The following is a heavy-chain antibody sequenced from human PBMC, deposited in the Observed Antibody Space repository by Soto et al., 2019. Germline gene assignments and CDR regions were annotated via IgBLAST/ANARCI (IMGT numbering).Heavy chain of an antibody. D-gene: IGHD6-19*01. Sequence: QVQLVQSGAEVKKPGASVKVSCKASGYTFTSYDINWVRQATGQGLEWMGWMNPNSGNTGYAQKFQGRVTMTRNTSISTAYMELSSLRSEDTAVYYCATIAAEYSSGWYVYYFDYWGQGTLVTVSS. CDR2: MNPNSGNT. V-gene: IGHV1-8*01. CDR1: GYTFTSYD. CDR3: ATIAAEYSSGWYVYYFDY. J-gene: IGHJ4*02.